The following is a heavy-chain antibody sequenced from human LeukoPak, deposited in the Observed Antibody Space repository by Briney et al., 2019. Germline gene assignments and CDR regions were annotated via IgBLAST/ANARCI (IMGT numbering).Heavy chain of an antibody. CDR2: INSDGSRT. CDR1: GFTFSSHW. D-gene: IGHD3-22*01. V-gene: IGHV3-74*01. J-gene: IGHJ4*02. Sequence: GGSMRLSCAASGFTFSSHWMHWVRHAPGKGLVWVSRINSDGSRTNYADAVKGRFTVSRDNAKNTLYLQVNSLRAEDTAVYYCARDKSSGYWFIDYWGQGTLVTVSS. CDR3: ARDKSSGYWFIDY.